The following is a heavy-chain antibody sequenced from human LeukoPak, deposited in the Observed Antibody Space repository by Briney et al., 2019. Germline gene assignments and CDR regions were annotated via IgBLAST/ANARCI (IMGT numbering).Heavy chain of an antibody. CDR1: GFTVSTNY. CDR2: IYSGGST. D-gene: IGHD6-13*01. V-gene: IGHV3-53*05. J-gene: IGHJ4*02. CDR3: ARETDSSSWYGY. Sequence: GGSLRLSCAASGFTVSTNYMSWVRQAPGKGLEWVSVIYSGGSTYYADSVKGRFTISRDNSKNTLYLQMNSLRADDTAVYYCARETDSSSWYGYWGQGTLVTVSS.